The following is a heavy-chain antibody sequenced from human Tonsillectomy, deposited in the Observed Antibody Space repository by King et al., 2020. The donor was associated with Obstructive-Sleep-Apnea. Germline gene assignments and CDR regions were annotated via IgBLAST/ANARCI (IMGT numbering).Heavy chain of an antibody. CDR2: INPNSGGT. D-gene: IGHD6-19*01. J-gene: IGHJ4*02. V-gene: IGHV1-2*04. Sequence: VQLVESGAEVKKPGASVKVSCKASGYTFTGYYMHWVRQAPGQGLEWMGWINPNSGGTNYAQKFQGWGTMTRDTSISTAYMELSRLRSDDTAVYYCARGDLIAVAATGVDYWGQGTLVTVSS. CDR3: ARGDLIAVAATGVDY. CDR1: GYTFTGYY.